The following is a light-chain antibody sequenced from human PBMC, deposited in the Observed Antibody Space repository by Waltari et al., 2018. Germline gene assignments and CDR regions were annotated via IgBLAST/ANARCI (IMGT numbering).Light chain of an antibody. J-gene: IGLJ3*02. V-gene: IGLV1-44*01. Sequence: QPVLTQPPSASGTPGQRVTVSWSGRSPTIGGNPVHWYPPFPGTAPKLLLYSNNQRPSGVPDRFSGSKSGTSASLAVGGLQSGDEAVYYCAAWDDSLNGVVFGGGTRLTVL. CDR1: SPTIGGNP. CDR2: SNN. CDR3: AAWDDSLNGVV.